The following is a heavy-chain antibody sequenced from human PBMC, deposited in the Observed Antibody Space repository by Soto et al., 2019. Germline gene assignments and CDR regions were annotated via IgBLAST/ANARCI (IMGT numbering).Heavy chain of an antibody. J-gene: IGHJ6*02. V-gene: IGHV1-69*01. CDR3: ARGGARGRDVVYYYYGMDV. CDR1: GGTFSSYA. CDR2: IIPIFGTA. Sequence: QVQLVQSGAEVKKPGSSVKVSCKASGGTFSSYAISWVRQAPGQGLEWMGGIIPIFGTANYAQKFQGRVTITAGECTSTAYMEMSSMRSEDTAVYNGARGGARGRDVVYYYYGMDVWGQGTTVTVSS. D-gene: IGHD1-26*01.